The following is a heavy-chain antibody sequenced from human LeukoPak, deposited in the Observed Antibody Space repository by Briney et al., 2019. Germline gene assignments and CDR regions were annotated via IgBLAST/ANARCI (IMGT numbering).Heavy chain of an antibody. V-gene: IGHV3-48*03. D-gene: IGHD3-10*01. Sequence: PGGSLRLSCAASGFTFSSYEMNWVRQAPGKGLEWVSYISSSGSTIYYADSVKGRFTISRDNAKNSLYLQMNSLRAEDTAVYYCARAYFGSGSFYAADYWGQGTLVTVSS. CDR3: ARAYFGSGSFYAADY. CDR1: GFTFSSYE. CDR2: ISSSGSTI. J-gene: IGHJ4*02.